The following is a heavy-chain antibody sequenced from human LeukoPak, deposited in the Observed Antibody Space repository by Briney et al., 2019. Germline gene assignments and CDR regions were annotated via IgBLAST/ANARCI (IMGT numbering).Heavy chain of an antibody. Sequence: KPSETLSLTCAVYGGSFSGYYWSWIRQPPGKGLEWIGEINHSGSTNYNPSLKSRVTISVDTSKNQFSLKLSSVTAADTAVFYCARLTYESSGYGRYFDYWGQGNLVTVSS. CDR1: GGSFSGYY. CDR2: INHSGST. V-gene: IGHV4-34*01. J-gene: IGHJ4*02. D-gene: IGHD3-22*01. CDR3: ARLTYESSGYGRYFDY.